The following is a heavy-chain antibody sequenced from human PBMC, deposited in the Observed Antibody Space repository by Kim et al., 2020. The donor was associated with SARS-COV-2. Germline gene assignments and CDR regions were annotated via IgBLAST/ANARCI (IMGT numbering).Heavy chain of an antibody. D-gene: IGHD5-18*01. Sequence: VKGRFTISRYNSKNTLYLKMNSLRAEDTAVYYCARDKAAMSSYYYYGMDVWGQGTTVTVSS. CDR3: ARDKAAMSSYYYYGMDV. V-gene: IGHV3-30*01. J-gene: IGHJ6*02.